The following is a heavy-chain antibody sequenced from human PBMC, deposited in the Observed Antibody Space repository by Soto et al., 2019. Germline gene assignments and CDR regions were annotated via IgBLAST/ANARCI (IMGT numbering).Heavy chain of an antibody. J-gene: IGHJ4*02. CDR3: AREGDRIMITFGGVIVNYYFDY. CDR2: IKQDGSEK. V-gene: IGHV3-7*01. CDR1: GFTFSSYW. Sequence: LRLSCAASGFTFSSYWMSWVRQAPGKGLEWVANIKQDGSEKYYVDSVKGRFTISRDNAKNSLYLQMNSLRAEDTAVYYCAREGDRIMITFGGVIVNYYFDYWGQGTLVTVSS. D-gene: IGHD3-16*02.